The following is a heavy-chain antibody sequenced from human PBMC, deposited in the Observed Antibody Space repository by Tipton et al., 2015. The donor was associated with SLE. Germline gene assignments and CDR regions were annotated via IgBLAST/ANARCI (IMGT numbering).Heavy chain of an antibody. D-gene: IGHD4/OR15-4a*01. CDR2: LSYSGGHT. CDR3: ARVWMYTNYDFDS. J-gene: IGHJ4*02. Sequence: SLRLSCATSGFTFATYGMSWVRQAPGKGLEWVSSLSYSGGHTYYADSVKGRFTISRDNSKNTLYLQMNSLRAEDTAIYYCARVWMYTNYDFDSWGQGTLVTVSS. V-gene: IGHV3-23*01. CDR1: GFTFATYG.